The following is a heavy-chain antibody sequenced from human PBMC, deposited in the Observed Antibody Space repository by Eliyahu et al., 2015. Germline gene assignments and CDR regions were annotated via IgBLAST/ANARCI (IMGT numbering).Heavy chain of an antibody. CDR2: ISPDSGAA. CDR1: GYAFTAAS. Sequence: QTQLVQSGAEVKTPGASVRVSCKTSGYAFTAASLHWVRQAPGQGLEWIGWISPDSGAAYFDEEFQGRVIMSRDTSINTAYMELSGLKSDDTALYFCARQAKALRMRPFDSWGQGTLVTVSS. D-gene: IGHD3-3*01. V-gene: IGHV1-2*02. J-gene: IGHJ4*02. CDR3: ARQAKALRMRPFDS.